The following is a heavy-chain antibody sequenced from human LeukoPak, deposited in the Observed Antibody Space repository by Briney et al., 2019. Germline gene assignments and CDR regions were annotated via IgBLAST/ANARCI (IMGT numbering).Heavy chain of an antibody. CDR3: ARAYSSTWSKEGLDS. V-gene: IGHV3-23*01. CDR2: ISTSGGNT. D-gene: IGHD6-13*01. Sequence: PGGSLRLSCAASGFTFSRYAMSWVRQAPGKGLEWVSSISTSGGNTHYVDSVKGRFTISRDNSKNTLFLQMNSLRDEDTAMYYCARAYSSTWSKEGLDSWGQGALVAVPS. J-gene: IGHJ4*02. CDR1: GFTFSRYA.